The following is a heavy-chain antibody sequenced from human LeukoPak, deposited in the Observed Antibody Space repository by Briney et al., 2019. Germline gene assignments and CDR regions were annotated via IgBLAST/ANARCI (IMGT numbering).Heavy chain of an antibody. CDR3: ARAAELTDAFDI. D-gene: IGHD1-26*01. CDR2: IIPILGIA. V-gene: IGHV1-69*04. Sequence: SVKVSCKASGGTFSSYAISWVRQAPGQGLEWMGRIIPILGIANYAQKFQGRATITADKSTSTAYMELSSLRSEDTAVYYCARAAELTDAFDIWGQGTMVTVSS. J-gene: IGHJ3*02. CDR1: GGTFSSYA.